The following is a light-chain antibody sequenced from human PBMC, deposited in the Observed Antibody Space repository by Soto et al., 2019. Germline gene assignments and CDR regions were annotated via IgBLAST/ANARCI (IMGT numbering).Light chain of an antibody. CDR1: QSVQYFSNNKNY. J-gene: IGKJ1*01. Sequence: DIVMTQSPASLAVSLGEGATISCTSSQSVQYFSNNKNYLSWYQQKPGQPPKLLIYWESTRESGVPDRFSGSGSGTDFTLTISRLEHEYFAVYYCQQSKTFGQGTKVDI. V-gene: IGKV4-1*01. CDR3: QQSKT. CDR2: WES.